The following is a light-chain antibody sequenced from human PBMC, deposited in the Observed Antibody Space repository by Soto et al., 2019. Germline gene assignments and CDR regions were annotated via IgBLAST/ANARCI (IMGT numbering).Light chain of an antibody. V-gene: IGKV3-20*01. CDR2: DAS. J-gene: IGKJ1*01. Sequence: EFVLTQSPGTLSLSPGERATLSCRASQTVRNNYLAWYQQKPGQAPRLLIYDASSRATGIPDRFSGGGSGTDFSLTISRLEPEDFAVYYCQHYGSSPPWTFGQGTKVEFK. CDR3: QHYGSSPPWT. CDR1: QTVRNNY.